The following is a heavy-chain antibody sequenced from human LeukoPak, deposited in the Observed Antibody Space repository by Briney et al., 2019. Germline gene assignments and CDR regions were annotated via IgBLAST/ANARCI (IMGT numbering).Heavy chain of an antibody. D-gene: IGHD6-25*01. V-gene: IGHV3-53*01. CDR2: IYSGGST. CDR3: ARGYSSGWGYMDV. Sequence: GGSLRLSCAASGFTVSSNYMSWVRQAPGKGLECVSVIYSGGSTRYGDSVKGRFTISRDNSKNTLYLQMNSLRVEDTAVYYCARGYSSGWGYMDVWGKGTTVTVSS. J-gene: IGHJ6*03. CDR1: GFTVSSNY.